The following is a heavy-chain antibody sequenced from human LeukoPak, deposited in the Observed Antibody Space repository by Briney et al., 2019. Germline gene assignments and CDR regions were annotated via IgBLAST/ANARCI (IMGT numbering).Heavy chain of an antibody. V-gene: IGHV3-48*04. Sequence: PGGSLRLSCAASGFTFSSYAMSWVRQAPGKGLEWVSYISSSGSTIYYADSVKGRFTISRDNAKNSLYLQMNSLRAEDTAVYYCARANYYDSSGYPQNDYWGQGTLVTVSS. CDR1: GFTFSSYA. D-gene: IGHD3-22*01. CDR2: ISSSGSTI. J-gene: IGHJ4*02. CDR3: ARANYYDSSGYPQNDY.